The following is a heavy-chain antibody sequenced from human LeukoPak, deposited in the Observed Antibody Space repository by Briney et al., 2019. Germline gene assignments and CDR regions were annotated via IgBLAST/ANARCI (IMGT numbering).Heavy chain of an antibody. D-gene: IGHD3-10*01. J-gene: IGHJ4*02. CDR2: ISSDGTKI. V-gene: IGHV3-74*01. Sequence: GGSLRLSCAASDFPFSNYWMHWVRQVPGERLTWVSRISSDGTKIGYAASVKGRFTISRDNGKNTLYLQMNSLRAEDTAVYYCAKDLRGVPYYFDYWGQGTLVTVSS. CDR3: AKDLRGVPYYFDY. CDR1: DFPFSNYW.